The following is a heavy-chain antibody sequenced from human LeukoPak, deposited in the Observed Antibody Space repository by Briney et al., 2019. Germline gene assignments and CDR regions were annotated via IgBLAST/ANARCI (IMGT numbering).Heavy chain of an antibody. D-gene: IGHD3-10*01. V-gene: IGHV1-69*04. CDR1: GGTFSSYA. CDR3: ARHPPGGPGLY. J-gene: IGHJ4*02. Sequence: SVKVPCKASGGTFSSYAISWVRQAPGQGLEWMGRIIPILGIANYAQKFQGRVTITADKSTSTAYMELSSLRSEDTAVYYCARHPPGGPGLYWGQGTLVTVSS. CDR2: IIPILGIA.